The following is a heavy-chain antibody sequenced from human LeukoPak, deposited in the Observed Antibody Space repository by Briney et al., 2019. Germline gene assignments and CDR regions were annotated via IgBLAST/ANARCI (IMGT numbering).Heavy chain of an antibody. CDR2: ISYDGSNK. CDR1: GFTFSSYG. J-gene: IGHJ6*02. V-gene: IGHV3-30*03. CDR3: VREIHCSSTSCYIAYYYYYGMDV. Sequence: GRSLRLSCAASGFTFSSYGMHWVRQAPGKGLEWVAVISYDGSNKYYADSVKGRFTISRDNSKNTLYLQMNSLRAEDTAVYYCVREIHCSSTSCYIAYYYYYGMDVWGQGTTVTVSS. D-gene: IGHD2-2*02.